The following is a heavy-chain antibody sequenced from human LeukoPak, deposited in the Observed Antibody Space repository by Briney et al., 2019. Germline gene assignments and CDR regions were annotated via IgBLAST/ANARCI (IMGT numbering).Heavy chain of an antibody. CDR2: IFGGGKT. D-gene: IGHD6-13*01. V-gene: IGHV3-53*01. Sequence: PGGSLRLSCAASGFTFSSYAMRWVRQAPGKGLEWVSVIFGGGKTSYAGSVQGRVTLSRDNSKNTLYLQMIRLRVEDTAVYYCAAWRGSSWFDYWGQGTLVTVSS. CDR1: GFTFSSYA. CDR3: AAWRGSSWFDY. J-gene: IGHJ4*02.